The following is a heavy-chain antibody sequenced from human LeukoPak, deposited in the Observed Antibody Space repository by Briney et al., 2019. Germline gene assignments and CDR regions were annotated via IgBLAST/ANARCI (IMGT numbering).Heavy chain of an antibody. J-gene: IGHJ4*02. CDR3: ARGPVAGPFDY. CDR2: INAGNGNT. V-gene: IGHV1-3*01. CDR1: GYTFTSYA. D-gene: IGHD6-19*01. Sequence: ASVKVSCKASGYTFTSYAMHWVRQAPGQGLEWMGWINAGNGNTKYSQKFQGRVTITRDTSASTAYMELSSLRSEDTAVYYCARGPVAGPFDYWGQGTLVTVSS.